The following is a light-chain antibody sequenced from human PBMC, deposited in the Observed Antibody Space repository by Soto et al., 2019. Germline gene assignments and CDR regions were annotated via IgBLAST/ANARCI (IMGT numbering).Light chain of an antibody. CDR2: AAS. J-gene: IGKJ2*01. CDR3: QQSYSARRT. V-gene: IGKV1-39*01. CDR1: QSISTY. Sequence: DIPMTQSPSSLSASVGDRVTITCRASQSISTYLNWYQQKPGKAPKLLIFAASSLQSGVPSRFSGSGSGTDFTLTISNLQPEDFATYYCQQSYSARRTFGQGTKL.